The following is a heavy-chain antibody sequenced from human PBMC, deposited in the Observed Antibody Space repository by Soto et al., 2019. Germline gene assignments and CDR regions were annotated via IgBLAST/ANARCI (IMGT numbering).Heavy chain of an antibody. CDR1: GYTFTDYT. J-gene: IGHJ4*02. Sequence: ASVKVSCKASGYTFTDYTMHWVRQAPGQRLEWMGWINTGNGDTKYSQSFQDRVTITRDTSATIIYMDLISLRSEDTAMYYCAREGMGVAGTWSPIDYWGQGTLVTVSS. D-gene: IGHD6-19*01. V-gene: IGHV1-3*04. CDR3: AREGMGVAGTWSPIDY. CDR2: INTGNGDT.